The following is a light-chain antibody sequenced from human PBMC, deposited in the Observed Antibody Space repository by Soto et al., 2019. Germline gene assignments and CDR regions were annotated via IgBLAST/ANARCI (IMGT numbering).Light chain of an antibody. CDR2: EGS. J-gene: IGLJ2*01. CDR3: CSYAGSSTHVV. CDR1: SSDVGSYNL. Sequence: QSALPQPASVSGSPGQSITISCTGTSSDVGSYNLVSWYQQHPGKAPKLMIYEGSKRPSGVSNRFSGSKSGNTASLTISGLQGEDEADYYCCSYAGSSTHVVFGGGTKLTVL. V-gene: IGLV2-23*01.